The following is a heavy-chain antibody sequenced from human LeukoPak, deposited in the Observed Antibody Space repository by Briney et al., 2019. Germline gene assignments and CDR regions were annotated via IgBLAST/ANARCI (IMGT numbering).Heavy chain of an antibody. CDR3: ARDGPSGWLHNGFNI. D-gene: IGHD3-22*01. V-gene: IGHV4-39*07. CDR2: IFYSGST. CDR1: GGSISSTNFQ. Sequence: SETLSLTCTVSGGSISSTNFQWGWIRQPPGKGLEWIGSIFYSGSTYYNNPSLKSRLTISVDTSKNQFSLRLSSVTAADTAVYYCARDGPSGWLHNGFNIWGQGTMVTVSS. J-gene: IGHJ3*02.